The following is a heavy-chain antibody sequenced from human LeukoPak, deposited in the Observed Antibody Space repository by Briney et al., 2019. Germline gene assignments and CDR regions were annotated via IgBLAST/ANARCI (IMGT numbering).Heavy chain of an antibody. CDR3: VDDILTRNSGVAFDI. V-gene: IGHV1-18*01. CDR1: GYTFTSDG. CDR2: ISAYNGNT. J-gene: IGHJ3*02. Sequence: ASVKVSCKASGYTFTSDGISWVRQAPGQGLEWMGWISAYNGNTNYAQKLQGRVTTTTDTSTSTAYMELRSLRSDATAVSSCVDDILTRNSGVAFDIWGQGTMVTVSS. D-gene: IGHD3-9*01.